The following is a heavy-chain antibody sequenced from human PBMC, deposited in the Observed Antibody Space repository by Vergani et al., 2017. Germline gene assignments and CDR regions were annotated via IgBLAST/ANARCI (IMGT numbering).Heavy chain of an antibody. J-gene: IGHJ4*02. V-gene: IGHV1-18*01. CDR1: GYTFSNYY. CDR2: ISAYNGNT. Sequence: QVQVVQSGAEVKKSGASVKVSCKTSGYTFSNYYMHWVRQAPGQGLEWMGWISAYNGNTNYAQKLQGRVTMTTDTSTSTAYMELRSLRSDDTAVYYCARLYGRDSSGSKYFDYWGQGTLVTVSS. D-gene: IGHD3-22*01. CDR3: ARLYGRDSSGSKYFDY.